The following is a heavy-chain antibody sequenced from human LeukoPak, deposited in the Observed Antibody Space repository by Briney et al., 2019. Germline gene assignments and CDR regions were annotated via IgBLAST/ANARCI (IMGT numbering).Heavy chain of an antibody. V-gene: IGHV3-23*01. CDR1: GFTFSSYA. CDR3: AKVGASGYGDHYYFDY. Sequence: GGSLRLSCAASGFTFSSYAMCWVRQAPGKGLEWVSAISGSGGSTYYADSVKGRFTISRDNSKNTLYLQMNSLRAEDTAVYYCAKVGASGYGDHYYFDYWGQGTLVTVSS. CDR2: ISGSGGST. D-gene: IGHD3-22*01. J-gene: IGHJ4*02.